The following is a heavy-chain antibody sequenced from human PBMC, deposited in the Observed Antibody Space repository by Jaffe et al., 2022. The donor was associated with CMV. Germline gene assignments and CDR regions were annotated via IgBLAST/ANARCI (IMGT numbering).Heavy chain of an antibody. Sequence: QVQLQESGPGLVKPSQTLSLTCTVSGGSISSGGYYWSWIRQHPGKGLEWIGYIYYSGSTYYNPSLKSRVTISVDTSKNQFSLKLSSVTAADTAVYYCARDRRYDYAPTPYYYYYGMDVWGQGTTVTVSS. CDR3: ARDRRYDYAPTPYYYYYGMDV. J-gene: IGHJ6*02. V-gene: IGHV4-31*03. CDR2: IYYSGST. CDR1: GGSISSGGYY. D-gene: IGHD4-17*01.